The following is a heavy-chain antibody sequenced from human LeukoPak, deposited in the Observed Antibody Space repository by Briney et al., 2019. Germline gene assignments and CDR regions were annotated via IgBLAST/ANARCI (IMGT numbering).Heavy chain of an antibody. CDR1: GFTFSDYY. CDR2: ISTGSTYT. V-gene: IGHV3-11*05. J-gene: IGHJ2*01. CDR3: TREDNWYFDL. Sequence: GGSLRLSCAASGFTFSDYYMTWIRQAPGKGLEWLSYISTGSTYTNYANSVKGRFTISRDNAKNSLYLQLNSLRAEDTAVYYCTREDNWYFDLWGRGTLVTVSS.